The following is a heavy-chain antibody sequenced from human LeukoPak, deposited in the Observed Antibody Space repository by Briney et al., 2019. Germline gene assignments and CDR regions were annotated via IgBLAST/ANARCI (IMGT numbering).Heavy chain of an antibody. V-gene: IGHV1-8*01. J-gene: IGHJ4*02. D-gene: IGHD3-16*01. CDR3: ATGLYDYVEGAVDY. CDR2: MNTNRGNT. Sequence: GASVKVSCTASGYTFTSYDINWVRQATGQGLEWMGWMNTNRGNTGYANNFEGRVTMTRNTSISTAYMELSSLRAEDTAVYYCATGLYDYVEGAVDYWGQGTLVTVSS. CDR1: GYTFTSYD.